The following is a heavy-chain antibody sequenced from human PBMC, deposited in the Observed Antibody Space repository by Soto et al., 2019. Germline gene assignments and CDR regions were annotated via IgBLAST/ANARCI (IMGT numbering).Heavy chain of an antibody. CDR3: ARSPITMVRADHWFDP. CDR2: IYYSGST. J-gene: IGHJ5*02. D-gene: IGHD3-10*01. V-gene: IGHV4-39*01. Sequence: SETLSLTGTGSGGTISSSSYYLGWIRQPPGKGLEWMGRIYYSGSTYYNPSLKSRVTISVDTSKNHFSITLSSVHEEDTAVYSCARSPITMVRADHWFDPWGQGLWGAVSS. CDR1: GGTISSSSYY.